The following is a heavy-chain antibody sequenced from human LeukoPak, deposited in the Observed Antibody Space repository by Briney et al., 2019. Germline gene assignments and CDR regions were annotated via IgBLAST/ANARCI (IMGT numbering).Heavy chain of an antibody. J-gene: IGHJ4*02. CDR3: ARGPGYYGSGSYPSVY. CDR2: IYTSGST. Sequence: SETLSLTCAVSGGSISSGSYYWTWIRQPAGKGLEWIGRIYTSGSTNYNPSLKSRVTTSLDTSKNQFSLRLSSVTAADTAVYYCARGPGYYGSGSYPSVYWGQGTLVTVSS. CDR1: GGSISSGSYY. D-gene: IGHD3-10*01. V-gene: IGHV4-61*02.